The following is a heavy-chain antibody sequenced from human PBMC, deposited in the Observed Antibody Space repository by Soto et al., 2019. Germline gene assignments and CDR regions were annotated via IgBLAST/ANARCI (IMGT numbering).Heavy chain of an antibody. CDR2: IWYDGSNK. CDR1: GFTFSSYG. J-gene: IGHJ5*02. V-gene: IGHV3-33*01. CDR3: ARETRYNWNYPPEAWFDP. D-gene: IGHD1-7*01. Sequence: PGGSVRLSCAASGFTFSSYGMHWVRQAPGKGLEWVAVIWYDGSNKYYADSVKGRFTISRDNSKNTLYLQMNSLRAEDTAVYYCARETRYNWNYPPEAWFDPWGQGTLVTVSS.